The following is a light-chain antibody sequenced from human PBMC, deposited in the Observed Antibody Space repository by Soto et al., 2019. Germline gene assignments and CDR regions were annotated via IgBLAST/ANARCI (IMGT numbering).Light chain of an antibody. Sequence: QSVLTQPPSVSRAPGQRVAISCTGSRSNIGAGYDVHWYQQIPGTAPRLLIYANSNRPSGVPDRFSGSKSGTSASLAITGLQAEDEADYYCQSYDSSREVFGGGTKVTVL. J-gene: IGLJ2*01. CDR1: RSNIGAGYD. V-gene: IGLV1-40*01. CDR3: QSYDSSREV. CDR2: ANS.